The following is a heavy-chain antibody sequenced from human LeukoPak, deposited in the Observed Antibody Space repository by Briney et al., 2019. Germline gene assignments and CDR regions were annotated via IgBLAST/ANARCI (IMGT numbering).Heavy chain of an antibody. Sequence: PSETLSLTCTVSGGSISSGTYYWSWIRQPAGKGLEWIGRIYTSGSTNYNPSLKSRVTISVDTSKNQFSLKLSSVTAADTAVYYCARALLGYSGYLDYWGQGTLVTVSS. CDR2: IYTSGST. V-gene: IGHV4-61*02. J-gene: IGHJ4*02. CDR1: GGSISSGTYY. CDR3: ARALLGYSGYLDY. D-gene: IGHD5-12*01.